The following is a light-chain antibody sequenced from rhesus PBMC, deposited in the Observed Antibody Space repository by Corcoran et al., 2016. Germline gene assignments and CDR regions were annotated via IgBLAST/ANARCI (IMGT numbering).Light chain of an antibody. CDR1: QSCGSF. CDR3: QQRSKVWT. Sequence: ETVVTQSPATLSLSPGERPILSRRASQSCGSFLAWYPQKLGQSPRLLIYGSPSRATGIPDRFRGSGSGTDFTLTISSREREDVGVYDCQQRSKVWTFGQGTKVEIK. CDR2: GSP. J-gene: IGKJ1*01. V-gene: IGKV3-24*04.